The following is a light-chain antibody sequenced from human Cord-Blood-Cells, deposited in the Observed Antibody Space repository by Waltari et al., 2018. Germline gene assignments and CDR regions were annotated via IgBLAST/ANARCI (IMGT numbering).Light chain of an antibody. CDR3: CSYAGSYTFYV. V-gene: IGLV2-11*01. Sequence: QSALTQPRSVSGSPGQSVTISCTGTSSDVGGYNYVSWYQQHPGKAPKLMIYDVSTRPSGVPDRFSGSKSGNPASLTISGLQAEDEADYYCCSYAGSYTFYVFGTGTKVTVL. J-gene: IGLJ1*01. CDR1: SSDVGGYNY. CDR2: DVS.